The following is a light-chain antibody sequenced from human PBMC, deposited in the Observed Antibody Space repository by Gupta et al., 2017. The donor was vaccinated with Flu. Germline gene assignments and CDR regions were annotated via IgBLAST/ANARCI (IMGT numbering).Light chain of an antibody. J-gene: IGKJ4*01. CDR1: QDVAIY. Sequence: ELVLTQSPATLSLSPGDRATLSCRASQDVAIYLAWYKQKPGQAPRLLIYDASNRDTGITARFSGSGYGKDLTLTISSREQEDFAVYYCQQQRNWAPLTFGGGTKLEIK. CDR2: DAS. V-gene: IGKV3-11*01. CDR3: QQQRNWAPLT.